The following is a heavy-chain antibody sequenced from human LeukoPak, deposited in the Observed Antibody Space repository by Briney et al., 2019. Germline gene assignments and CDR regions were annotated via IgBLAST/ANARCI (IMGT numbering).Heavy chain of an antibody. CDR2: IKQDGSEK. J-gene: IGHJ4*02. V-gene: IGHV3-7*02. D-gene: IGHD6-19*01. Sequence: GGSLRLSCTVSGFTFSTYWMTWVRQAPGKGLEWVANIKQDGSEKYYVDSVKGRFTITRDNAKKALYLEMNSLRDEDTAVYYRARAYSSGFDYWGQGTLVTVSS. CDR1: GFTFSTYW. CDR3: ARAYSSGFDY.